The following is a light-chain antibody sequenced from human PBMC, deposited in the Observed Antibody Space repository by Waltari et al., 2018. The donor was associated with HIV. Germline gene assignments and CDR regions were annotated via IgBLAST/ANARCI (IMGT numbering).Light chain of an antibody. J-gene: IGKJ3*01. CDR1: QGIGTY. CDR2: GAS. V-gene: IGKV1-8*01. Sequence: IRMTQSPSSLSASTGDRVTITCRASQGIGTYFAWYQQKPGRAPKLLIYGASSLQRGVPSRFSGSGSGSEFTLTINCLQSEDFVMYYCQQYYSYPLTFGPGTKVDIK. CDR3: QQYYSYPLT.